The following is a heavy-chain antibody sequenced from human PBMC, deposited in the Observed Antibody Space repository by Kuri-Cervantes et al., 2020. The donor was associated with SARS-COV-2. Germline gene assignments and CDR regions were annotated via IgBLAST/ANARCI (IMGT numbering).Heavy chain of an antibody. CDR1: GGPISSYY. CDR2: IYYSGST. Sequence: SETLTLTCTVSGGPISSYYWSWIRQPPGKGLEWLGYIYYSGSTNYNPSLESRVTISVDTSKNHFSLKQSPETAADTAVYYCAGKGNCRGGSCIDYWGQGTLVTVSS. CDR3: AGKGNCRGGSCIDY. D-gene: IGHD2-15*01. J-gene: IGHJ4*02. V-gene: IGHV4-59*01.